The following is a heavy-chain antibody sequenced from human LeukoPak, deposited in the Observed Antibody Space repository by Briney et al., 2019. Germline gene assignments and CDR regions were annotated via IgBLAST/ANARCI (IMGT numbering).Heavy chain of an antibody. CDR2: IRYDGSNK. D-gene: IGHD2-15*01. Sequence: SGGSLRLSCAASGFTFSSYGMHWVRQAPGKGLEWVAFIRYDGSNKYYADSVKGRFTISRDNSKNTLYLQMNSLRAEDTAVYYCAKDWGYCSGGSCYGAAFDIWGQGTMVTVSS. V-gene: IGHV3-30*02. CDR1: GFTFSSYG. CDR3: AKDWGYCSGGSCYGAAFDI. J-gene: IGHJ3*02.